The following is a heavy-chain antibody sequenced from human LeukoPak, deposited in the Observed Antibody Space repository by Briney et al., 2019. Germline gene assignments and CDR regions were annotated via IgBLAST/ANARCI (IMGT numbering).Heavy chain of an antibody. CDR2: IWYDGSDI. CDR3: ARDLSMVRGPLDY. D-gene: IGHD3-10*01. Sequence: GRSLRLSCAASGFIFSTYGMHWVRQAPGKGLEWVAVIWYDGSDIYYADSVKGRFTIFRDNSKNTLYLQVNSLRAEDTAVYYCARDLSMVRGPLDYWGQGTLVTVSS. J-gene: IGHJ4*02. CDR1: GFIFSTYG. V-gene: IGHV3-33*01.